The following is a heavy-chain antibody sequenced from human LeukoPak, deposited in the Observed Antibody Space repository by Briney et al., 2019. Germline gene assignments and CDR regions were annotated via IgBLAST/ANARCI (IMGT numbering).Heavy chain of an antibody. V-gene: IGHV4-59*12. J-gene: IGHJ4*02. CDR3: AREYDFWSGYYVPWFDY. CDR1: SGSFSSYY. CDR2: IYYSEST. D-gene: IGHD3-3*01. Sequence: SETLSLTCTVSSGSFSSYYWSWIRQPPGKGLEWIGYIYYSESTNYNPSLESRVTISVDTSKNQFSLKLSSVTAADTAVYYCAREYDFWSGYYVPWFDYWGQGTLVTVSS.